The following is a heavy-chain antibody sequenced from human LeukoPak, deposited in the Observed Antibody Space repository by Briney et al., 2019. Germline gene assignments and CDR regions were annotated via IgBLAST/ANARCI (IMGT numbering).Heavy chain of an antibody. Sequence: GGSLRLSCSASGFKFDDYAMHWVRQVPGKGLEWVSGISWDNISVGYADSVKGRFTISRDNAKNSLYLQMDSLTSDDVAFYYCTKAFSATWYGESWLVSWAERTLVTVSS. V-gene: IGHV3-9*03. CDR2: ISWDNISV. CDR3: TKAFSATWYGESWLVS. D-gene: IGHD4-17*01. CDR1: GFKFDDYA. J-gene: IGHJ5*02.